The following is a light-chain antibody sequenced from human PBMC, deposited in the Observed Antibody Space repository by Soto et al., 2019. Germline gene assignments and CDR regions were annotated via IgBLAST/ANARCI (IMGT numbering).Light chain of an antibody. CDR3: GAWDRSLTGGV. CDR2: ENN. J-gene: IGLJ3*02. V-gene: IGLV1-51*02. CDR1: SSNIGTYS. Sequence: QSVSTQPPSVSAAPGQKVTISCSGSSSNIGTYSVSWYQQLPGSAPKLLIHENNKRPSGIPDRFSGSKSGTSATLGITGLQAGDEADYYCGAWDRSLTGGVFGGGTKLTVL.